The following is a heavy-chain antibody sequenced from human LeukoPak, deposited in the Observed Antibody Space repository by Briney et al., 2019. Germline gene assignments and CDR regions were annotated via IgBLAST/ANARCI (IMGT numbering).Heavy chain of an antibody. Sequence: GGSLRHSCAASGFTFSSYAMHWVRQAPGKGLEWVAVISYDGSNKYYADSVKGRFTISRDNSKNTLYLQMNSLRAEDTAVYYCARGRSGSYFGDYWGQGTLVTVSS. CDR2: ISYDGSNK. CDR3: ARGRSGSYFGDY. CDR1: GFTFSSYA. J-gene: IGHJ4*02. V-gene: IGHV3-30-3*01. D-gene: IGHD1-26*01.